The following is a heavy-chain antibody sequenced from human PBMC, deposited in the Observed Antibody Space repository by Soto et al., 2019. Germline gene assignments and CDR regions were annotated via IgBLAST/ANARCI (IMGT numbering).Heavy chain of an antibody. Sequence: GGSLRLSCAASGFTFSSYAMHWVRQAPGKGLEWVAVISYDGSNKYYADSVKGRFTISRDNSKNTLYLQMNSLRAEDTAVYYCARDPRGTARQRNAHIAVAGSDYWGQGTLVTVSS. V-gene: IGHV3-30-3*01. CDR3: ARDPRGTARQRNAHIAVAGSDY. J-gene: IGHJ4*02. D-gene: IGHD6-19*01. CDR2: ISYDGSNK. CDR1: GFTFSSYA.